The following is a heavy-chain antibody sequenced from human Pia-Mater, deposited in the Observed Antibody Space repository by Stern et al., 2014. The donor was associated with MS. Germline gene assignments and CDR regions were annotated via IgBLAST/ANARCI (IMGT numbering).Heavy chain of an antibody. D-gene: IGHD6-13*01. CDR3: VRDVYQPSLYSYNMDV. CDR2: IYNTGIT. CDR1: GGSISRGDYY. Sequence: VQLVESGPGLVKPSQALSLTCTVSGGSISRGDYYWSWIRQSPGKGLEYIGHIYNTGITYYNPSLKGRVTISIDTSENQFSLSLGSVTAADTAVYYCVRDVYQPSLYSYNMDVWGQGTTVTVSS. V-gene: IGHV4-30-4*08. J-gene: IGHJ6*02.